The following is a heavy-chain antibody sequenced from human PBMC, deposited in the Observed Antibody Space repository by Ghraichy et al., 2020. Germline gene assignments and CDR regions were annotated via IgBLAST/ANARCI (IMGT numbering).Heavy chain of an antibody. D-gene: IGHD6-19*01. V-gene: IGHV4-39*01. Sequence: SETLSLTCTVSGGSISSSRYYWGWIRQPPGKGLEWIGSIYYSGSTYYNPSLKSRVTISVDTSKNQFSLKLSSVTSADTAVYYCAVAYSSGWYGIDYWGQGTLVTVSS. CDR2: IYYSGST. CDR3: AVAYSSGWYGIDY. J-gene: IGHJ4*02. CDR1: GGSISSSRYY.